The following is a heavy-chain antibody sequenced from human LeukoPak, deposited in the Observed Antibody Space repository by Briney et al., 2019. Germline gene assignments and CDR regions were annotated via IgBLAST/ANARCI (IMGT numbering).Heavy chain of an antibody. CDR3: ASGREKDDYDILTGLSDH. J-gene: IGHJ4*02. D-gene: IGHD3-9*01. V-gene: IGHV3-48*02. Sequence: GGSLRLSCAASGFTFSSYNLNWVRQAPGKGLEWVSSITRSSRIYYVDSVKGRFTISRDNAKNSLYLQMNSLRDEDTAVYYCASGREKDDYDILTGLSDHWGQGILVTVSS. CDR2: ITRSSRI. CDR1: GFTFSSYN.